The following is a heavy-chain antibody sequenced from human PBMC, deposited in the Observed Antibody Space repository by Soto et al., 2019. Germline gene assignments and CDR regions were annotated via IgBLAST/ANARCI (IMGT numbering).Heavy chain of an antibody. CDR3: ARHGIQVPHDV. Sequence: EVQLVESGGGLVQPGGSLRLSCTASGFPLSTYAMDWVRQAPGQGLEWISYITTSSHTIYYADSVRGRFTISRDNAKNSLFLQMNSLRDEDTAVYYCARHGIQVPHDVWGQGTTVIVSS. CDR2: ITTSSHTI. J-gene: IGHJ6*02. D-gene: IGHD5-18*01. CDR1: GFPLSTYA. V-gene: IGHV3-48*02.